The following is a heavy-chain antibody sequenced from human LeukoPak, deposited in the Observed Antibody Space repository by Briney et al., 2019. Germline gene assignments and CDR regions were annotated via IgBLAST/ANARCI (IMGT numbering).Heavy chain of an antibody. V-gene: IGHV4-38-2*02. CDR1: AFSVNNDEL. CDR3: ARVSVAHEFVVGDIFES. Sequence: SETLSLTCSVSAFSVNNDELLALVRQPPGKRLEWIGNISRSGITSYNPSLNSRITISVDRPKNQISLKVRSATAADTAIYYCARVSVAHEFVVGDIFESWGQRTLVTVSP. CDR2: ISRSGIT. J-gene: IGHJ4*02. D-gene: IGHD2-15*01.